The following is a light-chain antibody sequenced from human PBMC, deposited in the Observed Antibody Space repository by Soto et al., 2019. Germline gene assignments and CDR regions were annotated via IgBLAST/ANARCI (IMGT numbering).Light chain of an antibody. J-gene: IGLJ1*01. CDR1: GGDIGAYNY. CDR3: SSYTSSRAYV. V-gene: IGLV2-14*01. Sequence: QSVLTQPASVSGSPGQSITISCAGTGGDIGAYNYVSWYQQHPGKAPKLMIYEVIRRPSGISNRFSGSKSGNTASLTISTLQAEDEADYYCSSYTSSRAYVFGIGTKLTVL. CDR2: EVI.